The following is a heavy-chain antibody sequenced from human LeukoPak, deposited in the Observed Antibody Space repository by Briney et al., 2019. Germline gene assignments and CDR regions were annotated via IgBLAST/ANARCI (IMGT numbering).Heavy chain of an antibody. D-gene: IGHD6-13*01. CDR3: ARGGSSTWPPRPFDY. CDR2: ITPVFGTV. Sequence: GASVKVSFQASGGPFRSYIINWVRPAPGQGLGWMGGITPVFGTVNYAQKFQGRVTITADKSTSTAYMELNSLRSEDTAVYYCARGGSSTWPPRPFDYWGQGTLVTVSS. J-gene: IGHJ4*02. V-gene: IGHV1-69*06. CDR1: GGPFRSYI.